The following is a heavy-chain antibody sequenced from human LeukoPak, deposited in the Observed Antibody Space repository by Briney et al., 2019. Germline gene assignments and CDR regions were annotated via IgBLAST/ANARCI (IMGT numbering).Heavy chain of an antibody. CDR2: ISSSGSTI. Sequence: GGSLRLSCAASGFTFSSYSMNWVRQAPGKGLEWVSYISSSGSTIYYADSVKGRFTISRDNAKNSLYLQMNSLRAEDTAVYYCAGGRDYVWGSPNYWGQGTLVTVSS. CDR1: GFTFSSYS. D-gene: IGHD3-16*01. V-gene: IGHV3-48*04. J-gene: IGHJ4*02. CDR3: AGGRDYVWGSPNY.